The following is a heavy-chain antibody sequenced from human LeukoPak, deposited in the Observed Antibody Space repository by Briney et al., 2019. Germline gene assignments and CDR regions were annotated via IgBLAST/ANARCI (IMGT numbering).Heavy chain of an antibody. V-gene: IGHV1-2*02. J-gene: IGHJ4*02. CDR3: ARDGRIRGYYDILTARGYFDY. Sequence: GASVKVSCKASGYTFTSYGISWVRQAPGQGLEWMGWINPNSGGTNYAQRFQGRVTMTRDTSISTAYMELSRLRSDDTAVYYCARDGRIRGYYDILTARGYFDYWGQGTLVTVSS. D-gene: IGHD3-9*01. CDR2: INPNSGGT. CDR1: GYTFTSYG.